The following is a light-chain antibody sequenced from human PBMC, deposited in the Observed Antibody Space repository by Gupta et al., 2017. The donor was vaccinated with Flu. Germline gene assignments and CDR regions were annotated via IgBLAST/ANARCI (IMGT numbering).Light chain of an antibody. J-gene: IGKJ1*01. Sequence: EIVLTQPPATLSLSPGERATLSCRASQSVSSYLAWYQQKPGQAPRLLIYDASNRATGIPARFSGSGSGTDFTLTISSREPEDFAVYYCQQRSNWPPTFGQGTKVEIK. CDR1: QSVSSY. CDR2: DAS. CDR3: QQRSNWPPT. V-gene: IGKV3-11*01.